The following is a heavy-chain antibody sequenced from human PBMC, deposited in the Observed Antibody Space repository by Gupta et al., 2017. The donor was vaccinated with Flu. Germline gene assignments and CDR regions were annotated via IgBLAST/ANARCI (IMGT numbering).Heavy chain of an antibody. D-gene: IGHD6-19*01. CDR2: IKQDGSEK. J-gene: IGHJ5*02. CDR3: ARLGQWLVYNWFDP. Sequence: QAPGKGLEWVANIKQDGSEKYYVDSVKGRFTISRDNAKNSLYLQMNSLRAEDTAVYYCARLGQWLVYNWFDPWGQGTLVTVSS. V-gene: IGHV3-7*01.